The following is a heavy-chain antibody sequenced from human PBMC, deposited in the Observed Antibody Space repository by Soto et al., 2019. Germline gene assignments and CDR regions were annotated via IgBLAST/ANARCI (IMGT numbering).Heavy chain of an antibody. D-gene: IGHD3-9*01. V-gene: IGHV4-59*01. CDR3: AREIWFPPGDYHYYGMDV. CDR2: IYYSGST. J-gene: IGHJ6*02. CDR1: GGSISSYY. Sequence: PSETLSLTCTVSGGSISSYYWSWIRQPPGKGLEWIGYIYYSGSTNYNPSLKSRVTISVDTSKNQFSLKLSSVTAADTAVYYCAREIWFPPGDYHYYGMDVWGQGTTVTVSS.